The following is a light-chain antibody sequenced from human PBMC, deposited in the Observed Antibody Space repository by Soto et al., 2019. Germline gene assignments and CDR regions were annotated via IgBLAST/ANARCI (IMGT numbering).Light chain of an antibody. Sequence: QSALTQPASVSGSPGQSITISCTGTSSDVGKYNLVSWYQQHPGKAPKVMILQGYKRPSGVSNRFSGSKFGNTASLTISGLQAEDEAEYYCCAYAATYTYVYGTAPNVTVL. CDR3: CAYAATYTYV. J-gene: IGLJ1*01. CDR1: SSDVGKYNL. V-gene: IGLV2-23*01. CDR2: QGY.